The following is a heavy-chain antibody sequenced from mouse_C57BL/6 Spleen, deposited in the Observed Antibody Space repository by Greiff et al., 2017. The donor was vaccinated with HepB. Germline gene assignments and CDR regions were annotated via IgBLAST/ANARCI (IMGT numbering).Heavy chain of an antibody. CDR3: ARGATGSYFDY. CDR1: GYTFTSYW. D-gene: IGHD4-1*01. Sequence: VQLQQPGAELVKPGASVKLSCKASGYTFTSYWMQWVKQRPGQGLEWIGEIDPSDSYTNYNQKFKGKATLTVDTSSSTAYMQLSSLTSEDSAVYYCARGATGSYFDYWGQGTTLTVSS. V-gene: IGHV1-50*01. CDR2: IDPSDSYT. J-gene: IGHJ2*01.